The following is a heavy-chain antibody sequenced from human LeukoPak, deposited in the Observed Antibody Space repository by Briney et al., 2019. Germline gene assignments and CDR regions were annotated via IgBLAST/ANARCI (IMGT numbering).Heavy chain of an antibody. J-gene: IGHJ5*02. V-gene: IGHV4-30-4*01. CDR1: GASISSGDYC. CDR2: IYYSGST. D-gene: IGHD3-22*01. Sequence: PSQTLSLTCTVSGASISSGDYCWSWIRQPPGKGLEWIGYIYYSGSTYYNPSLKSRVTISVATSKNRFSLKLSSVTAADTAVYYCARDYYDSSGYYDPQDNWFDPWGQGTLVTVSS. CDR3: ARDYYDSSGYYDPQDNWFDP.